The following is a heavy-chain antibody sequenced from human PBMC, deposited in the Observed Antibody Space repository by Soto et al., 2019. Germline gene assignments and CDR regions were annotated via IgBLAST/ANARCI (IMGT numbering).Heavy chain of an antibody. J-gene: IGHJ5*02. CDR3: ARSPAYGDYANLDT. D-gene: IGHD4-17*01. CDR2: IHSTRSP. V-gene: IGHV4-4*07. Sequence: QVQLQESGPGLVKPSETLSLTCTVSGDSVSKYYWNWIRQPAGKGLEWIGRIHSTRSPDYNPSLTRRVTLSVDTSKSQFSLKLSLTSVTAADTAVYYCARSPAYGDYANLDTWGQGTLVTVSS. CDR1: GDSVSKYY.